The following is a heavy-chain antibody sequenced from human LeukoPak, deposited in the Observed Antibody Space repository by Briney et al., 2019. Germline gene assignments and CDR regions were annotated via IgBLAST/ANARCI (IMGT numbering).Heavy chain of an antibody. Sequence: GGSLRLSCAASGFTFSSYSMNWVRQAPGKGLEWVSYISSSSTIYYADSVKGRFTISRDNAKNSLYLQMNSLRAEDTAVYYCARDGYAPGDYWGQGTLVTVSS. V-gene: IGHV3-48*04. CDR1: GFTFSSYS. D-gene: IGHD5-12*01. J-gene: IGHJ4*02. CDR3: ARDGYAPGDY. CDR2: ISSSSTI.